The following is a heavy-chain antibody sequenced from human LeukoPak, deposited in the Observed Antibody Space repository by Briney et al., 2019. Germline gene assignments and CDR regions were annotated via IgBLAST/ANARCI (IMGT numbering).Heavy chain of an antibody. V-gene: IGHV3-7*01. J-gene: IGHJ4*02. Sequence: GGSLRLSCAASGFTFSSYWMSWVRQAPGKGLEWVANIKQDGSEKYYVDSVKGRFTISRDNAKNSLYLQMNSLRAEDTAAYYCARDKIMEASLFDYWGQGSLVTVSS. CDR3: ARDKIMEASLFDY. CDR1: GFTFSSYW. D-gene: IGHD3-16*01. CDR2: IKQDGSEK.